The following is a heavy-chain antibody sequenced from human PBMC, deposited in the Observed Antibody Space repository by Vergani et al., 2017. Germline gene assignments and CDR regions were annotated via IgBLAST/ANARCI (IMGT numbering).Heavy chain of an antibody. D-gene: IGHD1-1*01. CDR3: AKGVERRELNPKNWFDP. CDR1: GFDFTNSA. V-gene: IGHV3-23*04. J-gene: IGHJ5*02. CDR2: ISGSGGST. Sequence: EVQLVESGGGVVKPGGSLTISCATSGFDFTNSAMSWIRQAPGRGLQWVSAISGSGGSTYYADSVKGRFTISRDNSKNTLYLQMNSLRAEDTAVYYCAKGVERRELNPKNWFDPWGQGTLVTVSS.